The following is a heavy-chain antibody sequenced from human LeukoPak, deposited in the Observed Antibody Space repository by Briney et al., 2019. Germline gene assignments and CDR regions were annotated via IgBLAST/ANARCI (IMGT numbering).Heavy chain of an antibody. CDR3: ATDPSNSMNSLDY. CDR1: QLTFIYYF. J-gene: IGHJ4*02. V-gene: IGHV1-2*02. D-gene: IGHD3-3*02. CDR2: INLNSGDP. Sequence: GASVKVSCRASQLTFIYYFIHWVRQAPGQGLECVGWINLNSGDPYVAQKFRGRLTLTRDTSITTAYMELTSLRSDDTALYYCATDPSNSMNSLDYWGQGTLVTVSS.